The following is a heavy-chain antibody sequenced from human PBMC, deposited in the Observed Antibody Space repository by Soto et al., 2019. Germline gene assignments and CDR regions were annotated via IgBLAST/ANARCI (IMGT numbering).Heavy chain of an antibody. V-gene: IGHV4-59*01. J-gene: IGHJ4*02. CDR3: AXSLGDYVWGSYAVLYYDY. CDR1: GGSISSYY. CDR2: IYYSGST. D-gene: IGHD3-16*01. Sequence: SETLSLTCTVSGGSISSYYWSWIRQPPGKGLEWIGYIYYSGSTNYNPSLKSRVTISVDTSKNQFSLKLSSVTAADTAVYYCAXSLGDYVWGSYAVLYYDYWGQGTLVTVSS.